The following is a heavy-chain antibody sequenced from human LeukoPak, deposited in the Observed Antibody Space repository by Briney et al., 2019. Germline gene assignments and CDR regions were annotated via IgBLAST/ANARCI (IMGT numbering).Heavy chain of an antibody. D-gene: IGHD3-9*01. Sequence: QPGGSLRLSCVASGFTFSNYAMSWVRQAPGKRLEWVSAVTGRGGSIYYADSVKGRFTISRDNSRNTLSLQMNSLRAEDTAIYYCAKWGDFDILTGYYVSDFWGQGTLVTVSS. V-gene: IGHV3-23*01. CDR2: VTGRGGSI. CDR3: AKWGDFDILTGYYVSDF. CDR1: GFTFSNYA. J-gene: IGHJ4*02.